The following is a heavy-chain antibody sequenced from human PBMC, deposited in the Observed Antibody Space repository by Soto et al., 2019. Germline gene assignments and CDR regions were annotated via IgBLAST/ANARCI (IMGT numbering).Heavy chain of an antibody. CDR3: ARSFCCDSGRWKRFHP. J-gene: IGHJ5*02. CDR2: MNNIGRT. D-gene: IGHD2-21*01. CDR1: GGSSSSYY. Sequence: QVQLQESGPGLVKPSETLSLTCTVSGGSSSSYYWSWIRQPPGKGLEWIGYMNNIGRTNYNPSLKSRVTLLLGTSQNPFSLKVGSVIAAGTGGDFCARSFCCDSGRWKRFHPWGQGTLVTVSS. V-gene: IGHV4-59*01.